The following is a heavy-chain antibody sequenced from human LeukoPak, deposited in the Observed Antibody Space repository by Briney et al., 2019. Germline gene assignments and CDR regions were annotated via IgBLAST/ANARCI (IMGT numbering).Heavy chain of an antibody. CDR2: IYTSGST. CDR3: ARVGGYYHYSYFDY. Sequence: SETLSLTCTVSGDSIRTNYWNWIRQPAGKGLEWIGRIYTSGSTNYNPSLKSRVTMSVDTSKNQFSLKLSSVTAADTAVYYCARVGGYYHYSYFDYWGQGTLVTVSS. J-gene: IGHJ4*02. V-gene: IGHV4-4*07. CDR1: GDSIRTNY. D-gene: IGHD3-22*01.